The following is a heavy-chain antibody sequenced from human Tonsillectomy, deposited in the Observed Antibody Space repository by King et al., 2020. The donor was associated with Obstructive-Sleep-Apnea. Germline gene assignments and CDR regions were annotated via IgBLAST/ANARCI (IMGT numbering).Heavy chain of an antibody. J-gene: IGHJ4*02. D-gene: IGHD3-10*01. V-gene: IGHV4-59*01. CDR3: ARIPGTSSGSYLGFDY. CDR1: GGSISSYY. CDR2: IYYSGST. Sequence: VQLQESGPGLVKPSETLSLTCTVSGGSISSYYWSWIRQPPGKGLEWIGYIYYSGSTNYNPPLKSRVTISVETSKNQFSLKLSSVTAADTAVYYCARIPGTSSGSYLGFDYWGQGTLVTVSS.